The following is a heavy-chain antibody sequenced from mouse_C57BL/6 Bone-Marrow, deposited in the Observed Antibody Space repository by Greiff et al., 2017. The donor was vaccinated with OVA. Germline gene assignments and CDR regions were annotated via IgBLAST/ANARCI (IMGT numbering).Heavy chain of an antibody. Sequence: EVMLVESGGGLVQPGGSLSLSCAASGFTFTDYYMSWVRQPPGKALEWLGFIRNKANGYTTEYSASVKGRFTISRDNSKSILYLKMNALRAEDSATDYSARIYDGYGEYSMDDWGKGTSVTV. CDR2: IRNKANGYTT. CDR1: GFTFTDYY. CDR3: ARIYDGYGEYSMDD. V-gene: IGHV7-3*01. J-gene: IGHJ4*01. D-gene: IGHD2-3*01.